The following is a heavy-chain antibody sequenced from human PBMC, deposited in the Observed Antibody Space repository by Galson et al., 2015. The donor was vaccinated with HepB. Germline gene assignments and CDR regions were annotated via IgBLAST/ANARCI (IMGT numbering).Heavy chain of an antibody. J-gene: IGHJ2*01. D-gene: IGHD3-9*01. CDR2: ISFDGVNK. CDR3: ARGRKVRFFDWFLQDDWYFDL. CDR1: AFTFSSYA. Sequence: SLRLSCAASAFTFSSYAIHWVRQAPGKGLDWVAAISFDGVNKYYADSVKGRFTISRDNSKNTLCLQMSSLGPEDTAVYFCARGRKVRFFDWFLQDDWYFDLWGRGTLVIVSS. V-gene: IGHV3-30*04.